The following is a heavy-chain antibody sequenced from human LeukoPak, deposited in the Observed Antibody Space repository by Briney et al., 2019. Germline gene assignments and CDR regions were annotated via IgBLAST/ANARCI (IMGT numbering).Heavy chain of an antibody. D-gene: IGHD3-22*01. J-gene: IGHJ3*02. CDR1: GGSISSSNYY. V-gene: IGHV4-39*01. CDR2: IYYSGST. Sequence: PSETLSLTCTVSGGSISSSNYYWGWIRQPPGKGLEWIGSIYYSGSTYDNPSLKSRVTISVDTSKNQFSLKLSPVTAADTAVYYCARATYDSSGYHGAFDIWGQGTMVTVSS. CDR3: ARATYDSSGYHGAFDI.